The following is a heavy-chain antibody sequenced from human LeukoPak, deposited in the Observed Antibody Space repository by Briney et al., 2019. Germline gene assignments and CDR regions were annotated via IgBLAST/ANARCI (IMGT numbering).Heavy chain of an antibody. CDR1: GFTFSSYS. J-gene: IGHJ4*02. Sequence: GGSLRLSCAASGFTFSSYSMNWVRQAPGKGLEWVSSISSSSSYIYYADSVKGRFTISRDNAKNSLYLQMNSLRAEDTAVYNCARVFSSGWTVDYWGQGTLVTVSS. D-gene: IGHD6-19*01. CDR3: ARVFSSGWTVDY. CDR2: ISSSSSYI. V-gene: IGHV3-21*01.